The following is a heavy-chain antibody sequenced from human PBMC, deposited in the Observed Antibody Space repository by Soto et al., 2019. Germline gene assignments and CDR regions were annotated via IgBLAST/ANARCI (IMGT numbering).Heavy chain of an antibody. CDR2: MNPNSGNT. Sequence: GASVKVSCTASGYTFTSYDINWVRQATGQGLEWMGWMNPNSGNTGYAQKFQGRVTMTRNTSISTAYMELSSLRSEDTAVYYCARGISPYYDFWSGFLSSYYYYYMDVWGKGTTVTVSS. D-gene: IGHD3-3*01. CDR3: ARGISPYYDFWSGFLSSYYYYYMDV. J-gene: IGHJ6*03. CDR1: GYTFTSYD. V-gene: IGHV1-8*01.